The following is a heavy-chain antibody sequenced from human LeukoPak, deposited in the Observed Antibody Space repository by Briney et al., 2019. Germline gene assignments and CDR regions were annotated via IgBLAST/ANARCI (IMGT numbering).Heavy chain of an antibody. CDR1: GYTFTSYG. J-gene: IGHJ4*02. CDR3: ATGQWRKQQLAPSVLGY. CDR2: ISAYNGNT. V-gene: IGHV1-18*01. D-gene: IGHD6-13*01. Sequence: GASVKVSCKASGYTFTSYGISWVRQAPGQGLEWMGWISAYNGNTNYAQKLQGRVTMTTDTSTSTAYMELRSLRSDDTAVYYCATGQWRKQQLAPSVLGYWGQGTLVTVSS.